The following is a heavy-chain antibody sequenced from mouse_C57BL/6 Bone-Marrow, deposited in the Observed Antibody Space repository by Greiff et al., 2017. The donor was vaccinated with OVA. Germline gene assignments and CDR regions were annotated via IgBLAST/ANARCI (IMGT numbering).Heavy chain of an antibody. Sequence: EVKLQESGPGLVKPSQSLSLTCSVTGYSITSGYYWNWIRQFPGNKLEWMGYISYDGSNNYNPSLKNRISITRDTSKNQFFLKLNSVTTEDTATDYCAGEEYSNFHWYFDVWGTGTTVTVSS. D-gene: IGHD2-5*01. J-gene: IGHJ1*03. V-gene: IGHV3-6*01. CDR1: GYSITSGYY. CDR3: AGEEYSNFHWYFDV. CDR2: ISYDGSN.